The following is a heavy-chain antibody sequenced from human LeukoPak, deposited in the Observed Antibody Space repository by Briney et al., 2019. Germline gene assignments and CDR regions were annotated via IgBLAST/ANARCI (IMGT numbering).Heavy chain of an antibody. J-gene: IGHJ4*02. D-gene: IGHD5-12*01. Sequence: GASVKVSCKASGYTXSAYYMHGVRQAPGQGLEWMGWINPNSGGTNYAQKFQGRVTMTRDTSISTAYMDLSRLRSDDTAVYYCARGGGYDEFDYWGQGTLVTVSS. CDR1: GYTXSAYY. CDR2: INPNSGGT. V-gene: IGHV1-2*02. CDR3: ARGGGYDEFDY.